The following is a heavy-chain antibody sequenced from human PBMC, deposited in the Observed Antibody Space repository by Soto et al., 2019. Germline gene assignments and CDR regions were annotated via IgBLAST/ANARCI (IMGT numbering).Heavy chain of an antibody. D-gene: IGHD5-18*01. V-gene: IGHV4-39*06. CDR1: GSAVYSDGYY. J-gene: IGHJ4*02. Sequence: PSETLSLTCTVSGSAVYSDGYYWGWIRQSPGKGLEWIGNIYYSGSTYYNPSLKSRVTISVDRSKNQFPLKLSSVTAADTSVYYCARFVDTAMVTSYFDYWGQGTLVTVS. CDR2: IYYSGST. CDR3: ARFVDTAMVTSYFDY.